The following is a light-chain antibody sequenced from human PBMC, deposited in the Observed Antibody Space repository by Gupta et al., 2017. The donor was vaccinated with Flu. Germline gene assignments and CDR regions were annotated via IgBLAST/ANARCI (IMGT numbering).Light chain of an antibody. V-gene: IGKV4-1*01. J-gene: IGKJ2*01. Sequence: DIVLTQSPDSLAVSLGERATINCKTSQSVLYSSNNQNYLAWYQQKPGQPPKLLIYWASTRESGVNDRFSGSGSGTDFTLTISSIQAEDVAVYYCQQNDSTPRTFGQGTKLEIK. CDR3: QQNDSTPRT. CDR1: QSVLYSSNNQNY. CDR2: WAS.